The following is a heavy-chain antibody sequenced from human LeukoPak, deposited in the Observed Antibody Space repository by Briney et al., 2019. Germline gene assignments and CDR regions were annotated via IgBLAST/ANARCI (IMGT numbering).Heavy chain of an antibody. CDR3: ARTGAPNSGGWYYFNY. CDR1: GYTFNNHY. Sequence: ASVKVSCKASGYTFNNHYMYWVRQAPGQGLEWMGMINPSGGGTSYAQKFQGRVTMTRDTSTSTVYMELSSLRSEDTAVYYCARTGAPNSGGWYYFNYWGQGTLVTVSS. D-gene: IGHD6-13*01. J-gene: IGHJ4*02. CDR2: INPSGGGT. V-gene: IGHV1-46*02.